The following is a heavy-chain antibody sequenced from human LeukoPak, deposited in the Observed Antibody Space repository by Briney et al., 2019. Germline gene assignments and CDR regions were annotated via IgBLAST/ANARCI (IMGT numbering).Heavy chain of an antibody. V-gene: IGHV1-69*01. J-gene: IGHJ3*02. CDR1: GGTFSSYA. CDR3: ASEVRVRGVIKEDAFDI. CDR2: IIPIFGTA. D-gene: IGHD3-10*01. Sequence: ASVKVSCKASGGTFSSYAISWVRQAPGQGLEWMGGIIPIFGTANYAQKFQGRVTITADESTSTAYMELRSLRSDDTAVYYCASEVRVRGVIKEDAFDIWGQGTMVTVSS.